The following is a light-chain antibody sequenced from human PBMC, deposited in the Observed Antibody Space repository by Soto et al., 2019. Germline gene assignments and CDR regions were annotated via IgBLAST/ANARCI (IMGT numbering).Light chain of an antibody. CDR3: QQYNSYSYT. Sequence: DFQMTQSPSTLSASVGDRVAITCRASQSINNWLAWYQQKPGKAPKLLIYEASNFQSGVPSRFSGSGSGTEFILTISSLQPDDFATYYCQQYNSYSYTFGQGTKVDIK. CDR2: EAS. J-gene: IGKJ2*01. V-gene: IGKV1-5*03. CDR1: QSINNW.